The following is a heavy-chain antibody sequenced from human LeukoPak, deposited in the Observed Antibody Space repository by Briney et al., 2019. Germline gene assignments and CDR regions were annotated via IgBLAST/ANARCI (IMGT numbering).Heavy chain of an antibody. Sequence: GGSLRLSCAASGFTFDDYAMHWVRQTPGKGLKWVSLISWDGGSAYYADSVKGRFTISRDNSKNSLYLQMNSLRTEDTALYYCAKDGGSGSYYYWGQGTLVTVSS. CDR2: ISWDGGSA. CDR3: AKDGGSGSYYY. J-gene: IGHJ4*02. CDR1: GFTFDDYA. D-gene: IGHD1-26*01. V-gene: IGHV3-43D*03.